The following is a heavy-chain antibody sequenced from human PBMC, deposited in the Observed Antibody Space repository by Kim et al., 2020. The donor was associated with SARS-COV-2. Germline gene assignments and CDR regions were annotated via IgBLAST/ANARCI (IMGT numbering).Heavy chain of an antibody. J-gene: IGHJ4*02. Sequence: GNTKYSQKFQGRVTITRDTSASTAYMELSSLRSEDTAVYYCARLAVPFDYWGQGTLVTVSS. CDR3: ARLAVPFDY. V-gene: IGHV1-3*01. CDR2: GNT.